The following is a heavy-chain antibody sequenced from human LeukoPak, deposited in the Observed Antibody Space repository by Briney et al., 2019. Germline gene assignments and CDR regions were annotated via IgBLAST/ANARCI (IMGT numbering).Heavy chain of an antibody. J-gene: IGHJ4*02. Sequence: ASVKVSCKASGYAFTNYYIHWVRQAPGQGLEWMGIINPSGGSTNFAQKFQGRVTMTTDTSTITVYMELSSLRSEDTAVYYCARWTTTYLDYWGQGTLVTVSS. CDR3: ARWTTTYLDY. D-gene: IGHD4-11*01. CDR1: GYAFTNYY. V-gene: IGHV1-46*01. CDR2: INPSGGST.